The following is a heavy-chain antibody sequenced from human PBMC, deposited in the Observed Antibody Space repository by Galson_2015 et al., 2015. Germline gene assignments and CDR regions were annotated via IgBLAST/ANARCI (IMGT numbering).Heavy chain of an antibody. D-gene: IGHD2-21*02. CDR1: GYTFTSYD. J-gene: IGHJ6*03. Sequence: SVKVSCKASGYTFTSYDINWVRQATGQGLEWMGWMNPNSGNTGYAQKFQGRVTMTRNTSISTAYMELSSLRSEDTAVYYCARGEKAYCGGDCYLDYYYYMDVWGKGTTVTVSS. CDR2: MNPNSGNT. V-gene: IGHV1-8*01. CDR3: ARGEKAYCGGDCYLDYYYYMDV.